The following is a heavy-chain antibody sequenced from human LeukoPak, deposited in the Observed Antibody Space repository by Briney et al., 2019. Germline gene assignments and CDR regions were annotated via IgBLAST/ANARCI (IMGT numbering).Heavy chain of an antibody. D-gene: IGHD3-16*01. J-gene: IGHJ4*02. CDR1: GFTFSSYA. V-gene: IGHV3-30-3*01. CDR3: ASPPSPATYGPVYY. Sequence: GRSLRLSCAASGFTFSSYAMHWVRQAPGKGLEWVAVISYDGSNKYYADSVKGRFTISRDNSKNTPYLQMNSLRAEDTAVYYCASPPSPATYGPVYYWGQGTLVTVSS. CDR2: ISYDGSNK.